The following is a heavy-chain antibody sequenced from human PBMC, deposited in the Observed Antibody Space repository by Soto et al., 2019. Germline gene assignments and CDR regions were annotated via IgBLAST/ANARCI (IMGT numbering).Heavy chain of an antibody. D-gene: IGHD3-3*02. CDR1: GFSFSDFY. J-gene: IGHJ6*03. V-gene: IGHV3-11*01. Sequence: QVQLAESGGGLVKPGGSLRLSCTASGFSFSDFYMSWIRQAPGKGPEWISYISTTGRTIFYADSVKGRFTISRDEANSSLGLQMTSLRADQTAVYYCARDAFSLHTDALWRIDYHYVIDVWDTGTTLTVSS. CDR2: ISTTGRTI. CDR3: ARDAFSLHTDALWRIDYHYVIDV.